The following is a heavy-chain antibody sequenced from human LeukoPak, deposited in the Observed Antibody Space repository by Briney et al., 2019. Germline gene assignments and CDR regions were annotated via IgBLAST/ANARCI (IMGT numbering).Heavy chain of an antibody. V-gene: IGHV3-43*01. D-gene: IGHD3-10*01. J-gene: IGHJ4*02. CDR2: ISWDGAGA. Sequence: GGSLRLSCAASGFTFDDHIMHWVRQAPGKGLEWICLISWDGAGAHYAGSVNGRFTISRDNRKNSLYLEMNSLTTEDTAVYYCGKGEFGDTWSHIDNWGQGTLVTSPQ. CDR3: GKGEFGDTWSHIDN. CDR1: GFTFDDHI.